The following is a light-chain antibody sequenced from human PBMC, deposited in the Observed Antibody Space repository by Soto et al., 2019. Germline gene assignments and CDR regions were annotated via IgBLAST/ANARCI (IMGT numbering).Light chain of an antibody. J-gene: IGKJ4*01. CDR2: GAS. CDR3: QQYNNWPPLT. Sequence: ETVMTQSPATLSVSQGERATLSCRAGESVGSNLAWYQQKPGQVPRLIIFGASSRATGTPVRFSGSGFGTDFTLTISSLQSEDFAVYYCQQYNNWPPLTFGGGTKVDIK. CDR1: ESVGSN. V-gene: IGKV3-15*01.